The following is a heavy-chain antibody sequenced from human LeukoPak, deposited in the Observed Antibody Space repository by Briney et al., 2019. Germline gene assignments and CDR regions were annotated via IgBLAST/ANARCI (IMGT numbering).Heavy chain of an antibody. CDR3: ARERRGQSSSWLEYYFDY. CDR1: GFTFSSYW. Sequence: PGGSLRLSCAASGFTFSSYWMSWVRQAPGKGLEWVANIKQDGSEKYYVDSVKGRFTISRNNAKNSLYLQMNSLRAEDTAVYYCARERRGQSSSWLEYYFDYWGQGTLVTVSS. D-gene: IGHD6-13*01. V-gene: IGHV3-7*01. J-gene: IGHJ4*02. CDR2: IKQDGSEK.